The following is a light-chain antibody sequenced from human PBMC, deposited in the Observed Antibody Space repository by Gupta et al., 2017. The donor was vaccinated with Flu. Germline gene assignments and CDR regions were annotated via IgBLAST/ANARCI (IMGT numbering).Light chain of an antibody. CDR3: AVWDDSLNGYV. CDR2: NND. CDR1: SSNIGSNV. J-gene: IGLJ1*01. V-gene: IGLV1-44*01. Sequence: QSVLTQPPSASGTPGQRVTISCSGSSSNIGSNVVNWYQQLPGTAPKALIYNNDQWASGVPDRFSGSKSGNSASLAISGLQSEDEADYYCAVWDDSLNGYVFGTGTKVIVL.